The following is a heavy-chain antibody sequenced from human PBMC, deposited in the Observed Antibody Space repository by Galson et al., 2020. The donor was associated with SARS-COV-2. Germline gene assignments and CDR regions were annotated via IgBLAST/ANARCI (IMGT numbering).Heavy chain of an antibody. V-gene: IGHV3-30*18. D-gene: IGHD2-15*01. CDR3: AKVHGPYCSGGSCYSGAFDY. J-gene: IGHJ4*02. CDR2: ISYDGSNK. Sequence: TGGSLRLSCAASGFTFSSYGMHWVRQAPGKGLEWVAVISYDGSNKYYADSVKGRFTISRDNSKNTLYLQMNSLRAEDTAVYYCAKVHGPYCSGGSCYSGAFDYWGQGTLVTVSS. CDR1: GFTFSSYG.